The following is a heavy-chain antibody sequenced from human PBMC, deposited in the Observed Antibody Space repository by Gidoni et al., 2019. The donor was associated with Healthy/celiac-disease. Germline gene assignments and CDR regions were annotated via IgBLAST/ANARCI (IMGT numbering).Heavy chain of an antibody. J-gene: IGHJ4*02. CDR1: GFTFSSYG. CDR2: ISYDGSNK. Sequence: QVQLVESGGGVVQPGRSLGLSCAASGFTFSSYGMHWVRQAPGKGLEWVAVISYDGSNKYYADSVKGRFTISRDNSKNTLYLQMNSLRAEDTAVYYCAKDRGGRADGHHYWGQGTLVTVSS. V-gene: IGHV3-30*18. CDR3: AKDRGGRADGHHY. D-gene: IGHD3-16*01.